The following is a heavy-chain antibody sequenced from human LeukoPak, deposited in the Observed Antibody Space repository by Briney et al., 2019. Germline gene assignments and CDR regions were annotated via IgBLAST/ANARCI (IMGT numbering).Heavy chain of an antibody. D-gene: IGHD2-2*01. V-gene: IGHV5-51*01. J-gene: IGHJ5*02. CDR3: ARQTGYCSGTSCYRWFDP. Sequence: PGESLKLSCKTSGYTFTSYWIGWVRQMPGKGLEWIGIIYPDDSDTRYSPSFQGQVTISADKSISTTYLQWSRLKASDTAMYYCARQTGYCSGTSCYRWFDPWGQGTLVTVSS. CDR2: IYPDDSDT. CDR1: GYTFTSYW.